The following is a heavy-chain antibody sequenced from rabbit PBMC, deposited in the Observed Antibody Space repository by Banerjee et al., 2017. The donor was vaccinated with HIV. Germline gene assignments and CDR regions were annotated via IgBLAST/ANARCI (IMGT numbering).Heavy chain of an antibody. CDR2: IYTSSGST. Sequence: QEPLEESGGGLVKPEGPLTLTCKASGFSFSNKYVISWVRQAPGKGLELIACIYTSSGSTWYASWVNGRFTISRSTSLDTVDLKMTSLTAADTATYFCARDLAGVIGWNFNLWGPGTLVTVS. CDR1: GFSFSNKYV. J-gene: IGHJ4*01. D-gene: IGHD4-1*01. V-gene: IGHV1S43*01. CDR3: ARDLAGVIGWNFNL.